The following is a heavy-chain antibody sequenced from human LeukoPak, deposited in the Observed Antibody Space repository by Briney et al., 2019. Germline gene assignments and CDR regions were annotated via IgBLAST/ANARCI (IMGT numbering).Heavy chain of an antibody. D-gene: IGHD5-12*01. V-gene: IGHV4-39*07. CDR2: IYYSGST. CDR3: ARLGGYDGLDWFDP. J-gene: IGHJ5*02. CDR1: GGSISSSSYY. Sequence: SETLSLTCTVSGGSISSSSYYWGWIRQPPGKGLEWIGSIYYSGSTNYNPSLKSRVTISVDTSKNQFSLKLSSVTAADTAVYYCARLGGYDGLDWFDPWGQGTLVTVSS.